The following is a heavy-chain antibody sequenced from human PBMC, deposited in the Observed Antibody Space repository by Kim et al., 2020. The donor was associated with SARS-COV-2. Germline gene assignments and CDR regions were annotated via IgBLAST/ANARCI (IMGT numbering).Heavy chain of an antibody. CDR2: IKPDGSEK. Sequence: GGSLRLSCAASGFTFSSYWMSWARQAPGKGLEWVANIKPDGSEKNYVDSVKGRFIISRDNAKNSLDLQMNSLRVDDTAVYYCVRDGRWVVTASYWGQGTLVTVSS. V-gene: IGHV3-7*01. CDR1: GFTFSSYW. CDR3: VRDGRWVVTASY. D-gene: IGHD2-21*02. J-gene: IGHJ4*02.